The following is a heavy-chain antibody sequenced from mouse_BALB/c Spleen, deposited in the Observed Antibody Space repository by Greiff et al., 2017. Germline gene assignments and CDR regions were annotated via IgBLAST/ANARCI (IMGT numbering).Heavy chain of an antibody. CDR2: IYPGNSDT. Sequence: VQLQQSGTVLARPGASVKMSCKASGYTLTSYWMHWVKQRPGQGLEWIGAIYPGNSDTSYNQKFKGKAKLTAVTSTSTAYMELSSLTNEDSAVYYCTRPVYYDYDWFAYWGQGTLVTVSA. J-gene: IGHJ3*01. V-gene: IGHV1-5*01. CDR1: GYTLTSYW. D-gene: IGHD2-4*01. CDR3: TRPVYYDYDWFAY.